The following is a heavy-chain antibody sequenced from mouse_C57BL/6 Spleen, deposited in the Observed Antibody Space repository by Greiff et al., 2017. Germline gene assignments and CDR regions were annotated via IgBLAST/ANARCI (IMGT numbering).Heavy chain of an antibody. J-gene: IGHJ3*01. CDR2: IEPSDSYT. Sequence: QVQLQQPGAELVKPGASVKLSCKASGYTFTSYWMQWVKQRPGQGLEWIGEIEPSDSYTHYNQKFKGKATLTVDTSSSPAYMQLSSLTSEDSAVYYCAGGSPWFAYWGQGTLVTVSA. V-gene: IGHV1-50*01. D-gene: IGHD1-1*01. CDR1: GYTFTSYW. CDR3: AGGSPWFAY.